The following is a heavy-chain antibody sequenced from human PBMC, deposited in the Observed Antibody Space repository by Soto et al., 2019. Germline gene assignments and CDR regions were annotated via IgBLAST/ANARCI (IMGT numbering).Heavy chain of an antibody. J-gene: IGHJ4*02. CDR2: INAGNGNT. Sequence: AASVKVSCKASGYTFTSYTMHWVRQAPGQRLEWMGWINAGNGNTKSSQKFQGRVTITRDTSASTAYMELSSLRSEDTAVYYCARDFYYDSSGYIEFYFDYWGPGTLVTVSS. CDR1: GYTFTSYT. V-gene: IGHV1-3*01. D-gene: IGHD3-22*01. CDR3: ARDFYYDSSGYIEFYFDY.